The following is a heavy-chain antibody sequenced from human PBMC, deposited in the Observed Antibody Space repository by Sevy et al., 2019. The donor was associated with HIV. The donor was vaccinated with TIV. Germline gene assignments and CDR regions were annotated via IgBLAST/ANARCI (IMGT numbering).Heavy chain of an antibody. CDR1: GGSFSGYY. V-gene: IGHV4-34*01. CDR3: ARSKDCSSTSCYKPFDY. D-gene: IGHD2-2*01. Sequence: SETLSLTCAVYGGSFSGYYWSWIRQPPGKGLEWIGEINHSGSTNYNPSLKSRVTISVDTSKNQFSLRLSSVTAADTAVYYCARSKDCSSTSCYKPFDYWGQGTLVTVSS. CDR2: INHSGST. J-gene: IGHJ4*02.